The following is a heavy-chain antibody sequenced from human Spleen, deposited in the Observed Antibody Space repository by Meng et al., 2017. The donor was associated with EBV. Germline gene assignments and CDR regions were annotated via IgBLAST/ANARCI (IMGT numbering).Heavy chain of an antibody. J-gene: IGHJ5*02. CDR2: INGGSGNT. D-gene: IGHD1-26*01. CDR1: GYTFTSYA. CDR3: ARSIDSGVFDP. V-gene: IGHV1-3*01. Sequence: QVQVVQSGAEVKKPGSSVKVSCKASGYTFTSYAMHWVRQAPGQRLEWMGWINGGSGNTKYSQKFQGRVTITRDTSASTVYMELSSLRSEESAVYYCARSIDSGVFDPWGQGTLVTVSS.